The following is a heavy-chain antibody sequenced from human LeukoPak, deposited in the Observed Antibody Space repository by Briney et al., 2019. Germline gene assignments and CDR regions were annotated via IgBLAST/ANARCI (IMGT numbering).Heavy chain of an antibody. J-gene: IGHJ5*02. CDR3: ARPLVYYYGSETYFWFDP. D-gene: IGHD3-10*01. V-gene: IGHV3-7*01. Sequence: GGSLRLSCAASGFTFTTYWMGWVRQAPGKGLEWVANIKQDGSEQYYVDSVKGRFTISRDNAKNSLSLQMNSLRAEDTAVYYCARPLVYYYGSETYFWFDPWGQGTLVTVSS. CDR2: IKQDGSEQ. CDR1: GFTFTTYW.